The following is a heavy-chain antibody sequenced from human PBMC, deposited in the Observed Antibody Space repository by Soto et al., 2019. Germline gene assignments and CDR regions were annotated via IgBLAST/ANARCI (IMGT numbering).Heavy chain of an antibody. CDR2: IYYSGST. J-gene: IGHJ4*02. CDR3: AASGSNGQFDF. Sequence: SETLSLTCTVXGGSISNYFWHWIRQPPGKGLEWIGYIYYSGSTNYNPSLKSRVTISVDTSKNQFSLKLSSVTAADTAVYYCAASGSNGQFDFWAQGTLVTVS. D-gene: IGHD3-10*01. V-gene: IGHV4-59*01. CDR1: GGSISNYF.